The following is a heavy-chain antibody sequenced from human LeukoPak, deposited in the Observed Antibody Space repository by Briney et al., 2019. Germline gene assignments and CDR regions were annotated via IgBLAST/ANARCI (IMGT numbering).Heavy chain of an antibody. D-gene: IGHD4-17*01. Sequence: SETLSLTCTVSGGSISSSSYYWGWIRQPPGKGLEWIGGIYYSGSTYYNPSLKSRVTIFVDTSKNQFSLKLSSVTAADTAVYYCARCNGDFSYYFDYWGQGTLVTVSS. J-gene: IGHJ4*02. CDR2: IYYSGST. CDR1: GGSISSSSYY. V-gene: IGHV4-39*01. CDR3: ARCNGDFSYYFDY.